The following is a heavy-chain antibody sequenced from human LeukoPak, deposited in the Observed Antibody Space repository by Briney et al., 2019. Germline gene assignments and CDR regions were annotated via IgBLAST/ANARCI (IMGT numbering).Heavy chain of an antibody. CDR2: TYYRSKWYN. CDR1: GDSVSSNSAA. V-gene: IGHV6-1*01. Sequence: SQTLSLTCALSGDSVSSNSAAWHWIRQSPSRGLEWLGRTYYRSKWYNDYAVSVKSRITINPDTSKNQFSLQLNSVTPEDTAVYYCARQYSSGWSYYYGMDVWGQGTTVTVSS. D-gene: IGHD6-19*01. J-gene: IGHJ6*02. CDR3: ARQYSSGWSYYYGMDV.